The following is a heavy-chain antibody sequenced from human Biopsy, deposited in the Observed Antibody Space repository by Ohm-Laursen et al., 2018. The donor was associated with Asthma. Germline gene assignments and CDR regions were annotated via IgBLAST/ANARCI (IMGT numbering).Heavy chain of an antibody. D-gene: IGHD1-26*01. CDR1: GGSMSSSSYY. Sequence: SETLSLTCTVSGGSMSSSSYYWGWIRQPPGKGLEWMGSISYTGSAYHNPSLKSRVTISVDTSKNHFSLKLSSVTAADTAVYYCARGSSSRLSQWELLVSGGKRAHSYYGMDVWGQGTTVTVSS. CDR2: ISYTGSA. J-gene: IGHJ6*02. V-gene: IGHV4-39*02. CDR3: ARGSSSRLSQWELLVSGGKRAHSYYGMDV.